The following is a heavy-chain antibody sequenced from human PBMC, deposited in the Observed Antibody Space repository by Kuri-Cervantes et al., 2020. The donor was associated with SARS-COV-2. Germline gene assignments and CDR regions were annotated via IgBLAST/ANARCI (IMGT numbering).Heavy chain of an antibody. D-gene: IGHD3-3*01. CDR2: IYTSGST. J-gene: IGHJ5*02. Sequence: GSLRLSCTVSGASISSQYWSWIRQPPGKGLEYIAYIYTSGSTYYNPSLKSRVTISVDTSKNQFSLKLSSVTAADTAVYYCARMGMDTIFGVVTIPNWFDPWGQGTLVTVSS. CDR1: GASISSQY. V-gene: IGHV4-4*08. CDR3: ARMGMDTIFGVVTIPNWFDP.